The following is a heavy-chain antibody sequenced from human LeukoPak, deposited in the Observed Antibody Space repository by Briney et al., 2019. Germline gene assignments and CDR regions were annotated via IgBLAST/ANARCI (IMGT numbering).Heavy chain of an antibody. CDR1: GFTFSGST. CDR3: ASGPTGWTEYLQH. D-gene: IGHD6-19*01. CDR2: IRTKADNYAP. Sequence: PGGSLRLSCAASGFTFSGSTMHWVRQASGKGLEWVARIRTKADNYAPAYAASVTGRFTISRDDSQNMAYLQMNSLKIEDTARYYCASGPTGWTEYLQHWGQGILLTVSS. J-gene: IGHJ1*01. V-gene: IGHV3-73*01.